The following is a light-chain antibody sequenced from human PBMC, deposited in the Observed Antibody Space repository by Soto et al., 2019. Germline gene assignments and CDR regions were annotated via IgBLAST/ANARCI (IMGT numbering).Light chain of an antibody. V-gene: IGLV1-44*01. J-gene: IGLJ3*02. CDR3: AARDDSLNAWV. Sequence: QSVLTQPPSASGTPGQRVTISCSGSSSYIGSNTVNWYQQLPGTTPKLLIYNNNQRPSGVPDRISGSKSGTSASLAISGLQSEDEADYYCAARDDSLNAWVFGGGTKLTVL. CDR2: NNN. CDR1: SSYIGSNT.